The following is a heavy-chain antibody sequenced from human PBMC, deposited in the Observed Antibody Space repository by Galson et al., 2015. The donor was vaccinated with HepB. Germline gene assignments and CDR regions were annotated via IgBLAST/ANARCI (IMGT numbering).Heavy chain of an antibody. CDR1: GFTFSSFA. D-gene: IGHD3-10*01. CDR3: AKDIYGSGSYAPDY. V-gene: IGHV3-23*01. CDR2: ISSSGGST. Sequence: SLRLSCAASGFTFSSFAMSWVRQAPGKGLEWVSGISSSGGSTYYADSVKGRFTISRDNSKNTLYLQMNSLRAEDTAVYYCAKDIYGSGSYAPDYWGLGTLVTVSS. J-gene: IGHJ4*02.